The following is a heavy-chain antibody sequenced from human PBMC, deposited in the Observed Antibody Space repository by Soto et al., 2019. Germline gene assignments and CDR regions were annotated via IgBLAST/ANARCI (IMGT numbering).Heavy chain of an antibody. CDR2: ISYDGSNK. J-gene: IGHJ4*02. CDR3: AREFLVYGIDY. Sequence: QVQLVESGGGVVQPGRSLRLSCAASGFTFSSYAMHWVRQAPGKGLEWVAVISYDGSNKYYADSVKGRFTISRDNSKNTLYLQMNSVRAEDTAVYYCAREFLVYGIDYWGQGTLVTVSS. CDR1: GFTFSSYA. D-gene: IGHD2-8*01. V-gene: IGHV3-30-3*01.